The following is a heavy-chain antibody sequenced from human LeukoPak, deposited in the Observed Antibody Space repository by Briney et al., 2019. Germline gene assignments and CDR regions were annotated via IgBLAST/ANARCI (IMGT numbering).Heavy chain of an antibody. V-gene: IGHV3-9*01. D-gene: IGHD3-22*01. CDR1: GFIFNNYA. Sequence: GGSLRLSCAGSGFIFNNYAMHWVRQPPGKGLEWVSGISWNSGSIDYADSVKGRFTISRDNAKNSLYLQMNSLRAEDTALYYCAKDSRTYYHDSRCFDYWGQGTLVTVSS. CDR3: AKDSRTYYHDSRCFDY. CDR2: ISWNSGSI. J-gene: IGHJ4*02.